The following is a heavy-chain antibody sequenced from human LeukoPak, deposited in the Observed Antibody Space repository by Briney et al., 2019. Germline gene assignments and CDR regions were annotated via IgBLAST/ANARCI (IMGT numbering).Heavy chain of an antibody. CDR2: ISSSSSYI. D-gene: IGHD3-10*01. J-gene: IGHJ5*02. CDR1: GFTFSSYS. CDR3: ARHSFRSYSNNWFDP. Sequence: PGGSLRLSCAASGFTFSSYSMNWVRQAPGKGLEWVSSISSSSSYIYYADSVKGRFTISRDNAKNSLYLQMNSLRAEDTAVYYCARHSFRSYSNNWFDPWGQGILVTVSS. V-gene: IGHV3-21*01.